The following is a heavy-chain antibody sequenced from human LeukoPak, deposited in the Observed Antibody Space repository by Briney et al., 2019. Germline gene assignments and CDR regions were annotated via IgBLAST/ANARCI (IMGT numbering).Heavy chain of an antibody. CDR1: GFTFSSYG. CDR2: ISGSSGST. CDR3: AKSFELSGFGETPYYYYYYMDV. J-gene: IGHJ6*03. D-gene: IGHD3-10*01. Sequence: GGSLRLSCAASGFTFSSYGMSWVRQAPGKGLEWVSAISGSSGSTYYADSVKGRFTISRDNSKNTLYLQMNSLRAEDTAVYYCAKSFELSGFGETPYYYYYYMDVWGKGTTVTISS. V-gene: IGHV3-23*01.